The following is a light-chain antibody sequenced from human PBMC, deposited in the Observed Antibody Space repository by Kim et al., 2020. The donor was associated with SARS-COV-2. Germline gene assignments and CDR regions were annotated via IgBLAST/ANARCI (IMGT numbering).Light chain of an antibody. CDR1: SLRSYY. CDR3: NSRDSNDNVV. Sequence: VALGQTVRITCQGDSLRSYYSTGYQQKPGQAPILVIYSKNNRPSGIPDRFSGSSSGNTASLTITGTQAGDEADYYCNSRDSNDNVVFGGGTKLTVL. V-gene: IGLV3-19*01. J-gene: IGLJ2*01. CDR2: SKN.